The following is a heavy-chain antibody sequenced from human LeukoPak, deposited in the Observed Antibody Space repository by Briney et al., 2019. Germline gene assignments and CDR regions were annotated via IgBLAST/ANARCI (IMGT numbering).Heavy chain of an antibody. Sequence: SETLSLTCTVSGGSISSSSYYWGWIRQPPGKGLEWIGSIYYSGSTYYNPSLKSRVTISVDTSKNQFSLKLSSVTAADTAVYYCARRDYYDSSGYAPPRWGQGTLVTVSS. CDR1: GGSISSSSYY. J-gene: IGHJ4*02. D-gene: IGHD3-22*01. CDR3: ARRDYYDSSGYAPPR. CDR2: IYYSGST. V-gene: IGHV4-39*01.